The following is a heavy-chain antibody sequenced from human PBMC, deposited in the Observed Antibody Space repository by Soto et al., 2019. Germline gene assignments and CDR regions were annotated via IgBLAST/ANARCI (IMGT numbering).Heavy chain of an antibody. J-gene: IGHJ5*02. CDR3: ARDVDTAMVSWFDP. Sequence: SSVKLSCKSSGYTFTSYYIHWVRQAPGQGLEWTGIINPSGGSTSYAQKFQGRVTMTRDTSTSTVYMELSSLRSEDTAVYYCARDVDTAMVSWFDPWGQGTLVTVSS. CDR2: INPSGGST. D-gene: IGHD5-18*01. V-gene: IGHV1-46*01. CDR1: GYTFTSYY.